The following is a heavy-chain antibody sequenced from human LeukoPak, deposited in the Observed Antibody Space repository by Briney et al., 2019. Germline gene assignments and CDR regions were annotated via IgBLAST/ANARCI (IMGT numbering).Heavy chain of an antibody. J-gene: IGHJ4*02. CDR1: GFTFSNAW. CDR2: IKSKTDGGTT. CDR3: TTEQWLLTDYDY. V-gene: IGHV3-15*01. Sequence: GGSLRLSCAASGFTFSNAWMSWVRQAPGKGLEWVGRIKSKTDGGTTDYAAPVKGRFTISRDDSKNTLYLQMNSLKTEDTAVYYCTTEQWLLTDYDYWGQGTLVTVSA. D-gene: IGHD6-19*01.